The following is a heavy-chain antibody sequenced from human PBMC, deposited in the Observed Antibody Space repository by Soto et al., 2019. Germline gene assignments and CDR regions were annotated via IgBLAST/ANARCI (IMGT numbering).Heavy chain of an antibody. CDR2: INHSGST. V-gene: IGHV4-34*01. J-gene: IGHJ4*02. CDR1: GGSFSGYY. CDR3: ARGPVGGAPRWFDY. D-gene: IGHD1-26*01. Sequence: SEPLSLTCAVYGGSFSGYYWSWIRQPPGKGRGWIGEINHSGSTNYNPSLKSRVTISVDTAKNQFSLKLSSVTAADTAVYYCARGPVGGAPRWFDYWGQGSRVTVST.